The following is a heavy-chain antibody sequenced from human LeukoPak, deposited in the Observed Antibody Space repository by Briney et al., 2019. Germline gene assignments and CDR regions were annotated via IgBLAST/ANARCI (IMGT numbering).Heavy chain of an antibody. CDR2: IYHNGRT. Sequence: PSETLSLTRTVSGGSISSSSYYWSWVRQAPGKGLEWIGYIYHNGRTNYSPSLKSRIIMSIDTSQNQFSLKLTSVTAADTAVYYCARASEGIGYFDTWGRGSLVTVSS. V-gene: IGHV4-61*01. J-gene: IGHJ4*02. CDR3: ARASEGIGYFDT. CDR1: GGSISSSSYY. D-gene: IGHD3-3*01.